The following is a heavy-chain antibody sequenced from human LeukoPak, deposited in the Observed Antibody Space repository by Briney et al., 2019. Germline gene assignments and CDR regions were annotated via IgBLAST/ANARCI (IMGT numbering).Heavy chain of an antibody. CDR1: GFSLSGYW. D-gene: IGHD5-12*01. V-gene: IGHV3-7*01. CDR2: LHADGNEK. Sequence: PGGSLRLCCAAYGFSLSGYWMRWVRQAPGKGLEWVARLHADGNEKYFVHSVKGRFTVSRDNAKNSLYLQMNSLRVEDTAVYYCARGGYSFDYLGQGTLVTVSS. J-gene: IGHJ4*02. CDR3: ARGGYSFDY.